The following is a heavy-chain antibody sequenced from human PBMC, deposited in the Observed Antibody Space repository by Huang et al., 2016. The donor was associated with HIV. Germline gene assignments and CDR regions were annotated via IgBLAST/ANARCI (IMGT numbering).Heavy chain of an antibody. V-gene: IGHV4-34*02. J-gene: IGHJ6*02. CDR3: ARVPTPSYYDFWSISPSHEDVYYYNMDV. Sequence: QVQLQQWGAGVLKPSETLSLTCAVYGGPFNNYYWSWVRQLTGRRLGGIGEIIPSGSDNDNPSLKSRISMSIDPSKKQFSLRLTSVTAADTAVYYCARVPTPSYYDFWSISPSHEDVYYYNMDVWGQGTTVIVSS. CDR1: GGPFNNYY. CDR2: IIPSGSD. D-gene: IGHD3-3*01.